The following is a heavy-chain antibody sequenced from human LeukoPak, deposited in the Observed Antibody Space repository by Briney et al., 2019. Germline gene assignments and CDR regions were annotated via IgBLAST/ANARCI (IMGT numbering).Heavy chain of an antibody. D-gene: IGHD3-22*01. J-gene: IGHJ4*02. CDR3: ARVRDRSSYFYDLDY. Sequence: PSETLSPTCTASGGSISSYYWSWLPQPPGKGLEWIGCIHYSGSTNYNPSLKSRVTISVDTSKNQFSLKLSSVTAADTAVYYCARVRDRSSYFYDLDYWGQGTLVTVSS. CDR1: GGSISSYY. V-gene: IGHV4-59*01. CDR2: IHYSGST.